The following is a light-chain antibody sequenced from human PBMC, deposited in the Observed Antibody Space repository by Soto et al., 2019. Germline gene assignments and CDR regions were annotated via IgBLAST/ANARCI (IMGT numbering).Light chain of an antibody. Sequence: QSALTQPPSASGSPGQSVTISCTGTSSDVGGYNYVSWYQQYPGKAPKLIIYEVSKRPSGVPDRFSGSKSGNTASLTVSGLQAEDEADYYCSSYAGIDNYVFGPGTKLTVL. CDR3: SSYAGIDNYV. V-gene: IGLV2-8*01. CDR2: EVS. J-gene: IGLJ1*01. CDR1: SSDVGGYNY.